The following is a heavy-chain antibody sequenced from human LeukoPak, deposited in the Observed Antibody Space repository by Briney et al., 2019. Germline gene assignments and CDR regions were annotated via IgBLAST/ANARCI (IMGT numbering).Heavy chain of an antibody. CDR1: GFTFSDYA. D-gene: IGHD3-22*01. V-gene: IGHV3-23*01. J-gene: IGHJ4*02. Sequence: GGSLRLSCAASGFTFSDYAMSWVRQAPGQGLEWVSTISDDGSGTYYADSVKGRFTISRDNSKNTLFLQINSLRAEDSAVYHCATDRERDPSVYYLVGGQGTLITVSS. CDR2: ISDDGSGT. CDR3: ATDRERDPSVYYLV.